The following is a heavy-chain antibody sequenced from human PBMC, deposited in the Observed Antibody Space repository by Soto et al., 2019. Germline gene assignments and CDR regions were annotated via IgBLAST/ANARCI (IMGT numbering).Heavy chain of an antibody. Sequence: QLQLQESGSGLVKPSQTLSLTCVVSGDSISSGGYSWNWIRQSPGKGLEWIGHTYHSGGTLYNPCLDSRVTISVDKSKNQFSLRLTAVTAADTAVYYCARDSLSGYYFDFWGQGTLVTVSS. J-gene: IGHJ4*02. CDR3: ARDSLSGYYFDF. CDR1: GDSISSGGYS. V-gene: IGHV4-30-2*06. D-gene: IGHD3-22*01. CDR2: TYHSGGT.